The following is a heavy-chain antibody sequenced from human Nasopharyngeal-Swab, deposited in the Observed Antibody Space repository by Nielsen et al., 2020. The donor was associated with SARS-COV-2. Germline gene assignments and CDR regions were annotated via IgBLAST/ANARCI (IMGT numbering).Heavy chain of an antibody. V-gene: IGHV1-69*04. J-gene: IGHJ4*02. D-gene: IGHD6-19*01. CDR2: IIPILGIA. CDR1: GGTFSSYA. Sequence: SVKVSCKASGGTFSSYAISWVRQAPGQGLEWMGRIIPILGIANYAQKFQGRVTITADKSTGTAYMELSSLRSEDTAVYYCARGSGLHATGQGVDDYWGQGTLVTVSS. CDR3: ARGSGLHATGQGVDDY.